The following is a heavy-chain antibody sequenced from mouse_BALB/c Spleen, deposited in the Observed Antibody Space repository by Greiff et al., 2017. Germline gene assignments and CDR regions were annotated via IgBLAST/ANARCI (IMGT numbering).Heavy chain of an antibody. Sequence: EVLLVESGGGLVKPGGSLKLSCAASGFTFSSYAMSWVRQTPEKRLEWVASICSGGSAYYPDSVKGRFTISRDTARNILYLLMSSLRAEYTAMYYCARVQGWYFDVWGAGTTVTVSS. V-gene: IGHV5-6-5*01. CDR2: ICSGGSA. CDR1: GFTFSSYA. J-gene: IGHJ1*01. CDR3: ARVQGWYFDV.